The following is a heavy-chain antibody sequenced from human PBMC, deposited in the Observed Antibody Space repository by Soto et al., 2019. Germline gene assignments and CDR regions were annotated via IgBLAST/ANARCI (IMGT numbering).Heavy chain of an antibody. V-gene: IGHV4-34*01. Sequence: PSETLSLTCAVYGGSFSGYYWSWIRQPPGKGLEWIGEINHSGSTNYNPSLKSRVTISVDTSKNQFSLKLSSVTAADTAVYYCARHGCYYYDSSGYYSCYYGMDVWGQGTTVTVSS. D-gene: IGHD3-22*01. CDR3: ARHGCYYYDSSGYYSCYYGMDV. CDR1: GGSFSGYY. J-gene: IGHJ6*02. CDR2: INHSGST.